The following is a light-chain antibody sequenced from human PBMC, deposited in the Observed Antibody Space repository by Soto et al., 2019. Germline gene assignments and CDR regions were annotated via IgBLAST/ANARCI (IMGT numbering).Light chain of an antibody. CDR1: QTVRTY. CDR3: QQTFSTPIT. Sequence: DIQMTQSPSSLFASVGDRVTITCRASQTVRTYINWYQQRPGKAPTLLIYAASSLQSSVPPRFSGAGSETDFTLTINGLQPEDFATYYCQQTFSTPITFGQGTRLE. V-gene: IGKV1-39*01. J-gene: IGKJ5*01. CDR2: AAS.